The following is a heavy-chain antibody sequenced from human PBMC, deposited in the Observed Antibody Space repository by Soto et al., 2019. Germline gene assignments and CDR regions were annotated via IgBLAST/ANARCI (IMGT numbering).Heavy chain of an antibody. CDR1: GFTFSSYS. J-gene: IGHJ4*02. D-gene: IGHD3-22*01. CDR2: ISSSSSYI. Sequence: EVQLVESGGGLVKPGGSLRLSCAASGFTFSSYSMNWVRQAPGKGLEWVSSISSSSSYIYYADSVKGRFTISRDNAKNSLYLQMNSLRAEDTAVYYCARDSGATYYYDRSAPADYWGQGTLVTVTS. V-gene: IGHV3-21*01. CDR3: ARDSGATYYYDRSAPADY.